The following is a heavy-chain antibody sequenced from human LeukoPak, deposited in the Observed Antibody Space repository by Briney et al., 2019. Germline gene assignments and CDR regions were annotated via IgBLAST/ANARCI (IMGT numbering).Heavy chain of an antibody. J-gene: IGHJ5*02. CDR2: ISGSGGST. CDR1: GFIFDDYG. CDR3: AKDRVVVVAASFTNWFDP. D-gene: IGHD2-15*01. Sequence: PGGSLRLSCAASGFIFDDYGMSWVRQAPGKGLEWVSAISGSGGSTYYADSVKGRFTISRDNSKNTLYLQMNSLRAEDTAVYYCAKDRVVVVAASFTNWFDPRGQGTLVTVSS. V-gene: IGHV3-23*01.